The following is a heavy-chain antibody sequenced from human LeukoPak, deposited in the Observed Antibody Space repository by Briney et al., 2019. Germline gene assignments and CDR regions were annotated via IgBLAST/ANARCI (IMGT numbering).Heavy chain of an antibody. CDR3: ARDGRGLKYYYGSGSGHYMDV. J-gene: IGHJ6*03. CDR1: GFTLGTYS. Sequence: PGGSLRLSCAASGFTLGTYSMNWVRQAPGKGLEWVSSISSTGTYIYHADSVKGRFTISRDNAKNPLYLQMNSLRAEDTAVYYCARDGRGLKYYYGSGSGHYMDVWGKGTTVTISS. V-gene: IGHV3-21*01. CDR2: ISSTGTYI. D-gene: IGHD3-10*01.